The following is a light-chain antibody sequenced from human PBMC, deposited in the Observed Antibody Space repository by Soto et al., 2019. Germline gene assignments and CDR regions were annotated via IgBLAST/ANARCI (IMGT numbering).Light chain of an antibody. Sequence: QSALTQPRSVSGSPGQSVTISCTGTSSDVGDYNSVSWYQHHPGKAPKLMIYDVSKRPSGVPDRFSGSKSGNTASLTISGLQAEDEADYSCCSYAGTYTFVVFGGGTQLTVL. CDR1: SSDVGDYNS. CDR2: DVS. J-gene: IGLJ2*01. CDR3: CSYAGTYTFVV. V-gene: IGLV2-11*01.